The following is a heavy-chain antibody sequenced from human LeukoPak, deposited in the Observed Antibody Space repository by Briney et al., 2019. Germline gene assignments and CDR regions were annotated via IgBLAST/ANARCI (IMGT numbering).Heavy chain of an antibody. CDR3: ARALPHRRLMDTTMEQHWFDP. V-gene: IGHV1-46*01. J-gene: IGHJ5*02. CDR2: INPSGGNT. CDR1: GYTFTSYY. D-gene: IGHD5-18*01. Sequence: ASVKVSCKASGYTFTSYYMHWVRQAPGQGLEWMGIINPSGGNTNYAQKFQGRVTMTRDMSTSTVYMELSSLRSEDTAMYYCARALPHRRLMDTTMEQHWFDPWGQGTLVTVPS.